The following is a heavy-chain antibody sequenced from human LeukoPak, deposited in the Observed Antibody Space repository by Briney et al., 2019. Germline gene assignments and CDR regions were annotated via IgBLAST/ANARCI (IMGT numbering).Heavy chain of an antibody. CDR1: GFTFSSYW. D-gene: IGHD3-10*01. V-gene: IGHV3-74*01. Sequence: GGSLRLSCGASGFTFSSYWMHWVRQAPGKGLVWISRINSDGSTTSYADSVKGRFTIPRDNAKNTLYLQMNSLRADDTAEYYCARGNYYGQDYWGQGTLVTVSS. CDR2: INSDGSTT. J-gene: IGHJ4*02. CDR3: ARGNYYGQDY.